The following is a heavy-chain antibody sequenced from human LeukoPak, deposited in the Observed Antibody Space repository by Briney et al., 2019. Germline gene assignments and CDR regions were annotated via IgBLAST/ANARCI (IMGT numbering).Heavy chain of an antibody. CDR3: ARGDDSGYYDYFDY. CDR1: GFTFRSHA. D-gene: IGHD3-22*01. CDR2: IYENGGTT. Sequence: GGSLRLSCVGSGFTFRSHAMSWVRQAPEKGLEFVSSIYENGGTTYYAASVKGRFTISRDFSKNTVFLHMNSLRAEDTAMYYCARGDDSGYYDYFDYWGQGALVTVSS. V-gene: IGHV3-23*01. J-gene: IGHJ4*02.